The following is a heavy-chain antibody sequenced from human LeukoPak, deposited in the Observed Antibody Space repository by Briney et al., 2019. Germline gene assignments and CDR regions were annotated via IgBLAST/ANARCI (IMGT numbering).Heavy chain of an antibody. D-gene: IGHD6-19*01. CDR3: ARDSSGWHDAFDI. CDR1: GGSFSGYY. Sequence: PSETLSLTCAVYGGSFSGYYWSWIRQPPGKGLEWIGEINHSGSTNYNPSLKSRVTISVDTSKNQFSLKLSSVTAADTAVYYCARDSSGWHDAFDIWGQGAMVTVSS. CDR2: INHSGST. J-gene: IGHJ3*02. V-gene: IGHV4-34*01.